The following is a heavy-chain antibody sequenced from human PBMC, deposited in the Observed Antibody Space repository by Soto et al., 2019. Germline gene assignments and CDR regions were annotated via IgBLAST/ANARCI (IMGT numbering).Heavy chain of an antibody. Sequence: QVELQESGPRLVKSSGTLSLTCEVSSGSISTGNWWSWVRQPPGKGLEWIGEIYYTGATNYNPSLKSRVTMTIDKSKDHFPLILTSATAADTAVYYCARVFSSGSGWMYYFDFWGQGILVSVSS. CDR3: ARVFSSGSGWMYYFDF. V-gene: IGHV4-4*02. CDR1: SGSISTGNW. D-gene: IGHD6-25*01. CDR2: IYYTGAT. J-gene: IGHJ4*02.